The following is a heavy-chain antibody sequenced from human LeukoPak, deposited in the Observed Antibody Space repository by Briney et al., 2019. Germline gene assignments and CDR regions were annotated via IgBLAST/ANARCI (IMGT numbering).Heavy chain of an antibody. CDR3: ARDSIVVVPAAIPRHYYYMDV. J-gene: IGHJ6*03. CDR2: IIPIFGTA. D-gene: IGHD2-2*02. CDR1: GGTFSSYA. V-gene: IGHV1-69*05. Sequence: ASVKVSCKASGGTFSSYAISWVRQAPGQGLEWMGGIIPIFGTANYAQKFQGRVTITTDESTSTAYMELSSLRSEDTAVYYCARDSIVVVPAAIPRHYYYMDVWGKGTTVTVSS.